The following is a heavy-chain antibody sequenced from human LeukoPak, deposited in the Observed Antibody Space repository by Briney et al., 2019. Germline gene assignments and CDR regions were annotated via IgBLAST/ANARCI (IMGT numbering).Heavy chain of an antibody. V-gene: IGHV3-23*01. CDR2: ISNSGAVT. D-gene: IGHD2-2*01. Sequence: PGGSLRLSCAASGFSFGSHAMSWVRQAPGKGLEWVSVISNSGAVTHYADSVKGRFTISRDKSNNMLYLQMDNLSAEDTAIYYCVIGGRICSSSTCRVDYWGQGTLVTVSS. CDR3: VIGGRICSSSTCRVDY. CDR1: GFSFGSHA. J-gene: IGHJ4*02.